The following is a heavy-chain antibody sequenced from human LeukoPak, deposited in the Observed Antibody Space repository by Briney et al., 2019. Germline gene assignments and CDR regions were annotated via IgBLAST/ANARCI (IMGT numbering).Heavy chain of an antibody. CDR1: GGSISSYY. Sequence: PSETLSLTCTVSGGSISSYYWSWIRQPAGKGLEWIGRIYTSGSTNYNPSLKSRVTMSVDTSKNQFSLKLSSVTAADTAVYYCAREDTAMDNPYFDYWGQGTLVTVSS. J-gene: IGHJ4*02. CDR3: AREDTAMDNPYFDY. V-gene: IGHV4-4*07. CDR2: IYTSGST. D-gene: IGHD5-18*01.